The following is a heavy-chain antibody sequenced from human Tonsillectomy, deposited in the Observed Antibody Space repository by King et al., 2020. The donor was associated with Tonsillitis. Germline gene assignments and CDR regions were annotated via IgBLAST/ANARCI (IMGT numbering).Heavy chain of an antibody. V-gene: IGHV4-30-2*01. D-gene: IGHD1-14*01. Sequence: QLQESGSGLVKPSQTLSLTCAVSGGSISSGGYSWSWIRQPPGKGLEWIGYIYHSGSNYYNPSLKTRVTISVDRSMNQFSLKLSSVTAADTAVYYCARGDVTFFDYWGQGTLVTVSS. J-gene: IGHJ4*02. CDR3: ARGDVTFFDY. CDR2: IYHSGSN. CDR1: GGSISSGGYS.